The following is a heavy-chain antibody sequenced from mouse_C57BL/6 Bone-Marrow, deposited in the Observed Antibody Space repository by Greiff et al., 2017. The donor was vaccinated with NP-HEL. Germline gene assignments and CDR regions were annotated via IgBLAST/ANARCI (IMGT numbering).Heavy chain of an antibody. CDR3: AREGDYYGTWFAY. CDR2: IDPSDSYT. CDR1: GYTFTSYW. D-gene: IGHD1-1*01. J-gene: IGHJ3*01. V-gene: IGHV1-50*01. Sequence: VQLQQPGAELVKPGASVKPSCKASGYTFTSYWMQWVKQRPGQGLEWIGEIDPSDSYTNYNQKFKGKATLTVDTSSSTAYMQLSSLTSEDSAVYYCAREGDYYGTWFAYWGQGTLVTVSA.